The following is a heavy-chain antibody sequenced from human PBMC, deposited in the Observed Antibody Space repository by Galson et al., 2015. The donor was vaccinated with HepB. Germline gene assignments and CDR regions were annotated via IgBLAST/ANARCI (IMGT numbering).Heavy chain of an antibody. CDR1: GFIFSDYY. D-gene: IGHD3-9*01. Sequence: SLRLSCAASGFIFSDYYMSWIRRAPGKGLEWVSYISSSGSTMYYADSVKGRFTISRDNAKNSVYLQMNSLRAEDTAVYYCARELRYLSGYHFDYWGQGTLVTVSS. V-gene: IGHV3-11*01. CDR2: ISSSGSTM. J-gene: IGHJ4*02. CDR3: ARELRYLSGYHFDY.